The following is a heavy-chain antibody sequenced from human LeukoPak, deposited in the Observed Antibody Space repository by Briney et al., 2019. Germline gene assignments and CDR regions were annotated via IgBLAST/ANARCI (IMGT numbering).Heavy chain of an antibody. CDR1: GYSFTSYW. D-gene: IGHD3-10*01. J-gene: IGHJ5*02. CDR3: ARSRHYYGSGRYNWFDP. V-gene: IGHV5-51*01. Sequence: GESLKISCKSSGYSFTSYWIGWVRQMPGKGLEWMGIIYPGDSDTRYSPSFQGQVTISADKSISTAYLQWSSLKASDTAMYYCARSRHYYGSGRYNWFDPWGQGTLVTVSS. CDR2: IYPGDSDT.